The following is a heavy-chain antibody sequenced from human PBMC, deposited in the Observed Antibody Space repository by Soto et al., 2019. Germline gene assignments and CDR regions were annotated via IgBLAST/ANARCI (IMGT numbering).Heavy chain of an antibody. CDR1: GGSISSSSYY. CDR3: ARGYNSGWTHLGDAFDF. J-gene: IGHJ3*01. V-gene: IGHV4-39*01. Sequence: SETLSLTCTVSGGSISSSSYYWGWIRQPPGKGLEWIGSIYYSGSTYYNPSLKSRVSISVDTSKRQFSLKLTSVTATDTAVYYCARGYNSGWTHLGDAFDFWGQGTMVTVSS. D-gene: IGHD6-19*01. CDR2: IYYSGST.